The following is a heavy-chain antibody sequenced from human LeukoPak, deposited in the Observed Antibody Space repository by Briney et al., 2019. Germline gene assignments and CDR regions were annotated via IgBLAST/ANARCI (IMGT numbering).Heavy chain of an antibody. Sequence: PSETLSLTCTVSGGSISSYYWSWIRQPAGKGLEWIGRIYTSGSTNYNPSLKSRVTMSVDTSKNQFSLKLSSVTAEDTAVYYCARDYYDSSGYYPWGYWGQGTLVTVSS. V-gene: IGHV4-4*07. J-gene: IGHJ4*02. CDR1: GGSISSYY. D-gene: IGHD3-22*01. CDR3: ARDYYDSSGYYPWGY. CDR2: IYTSGST.